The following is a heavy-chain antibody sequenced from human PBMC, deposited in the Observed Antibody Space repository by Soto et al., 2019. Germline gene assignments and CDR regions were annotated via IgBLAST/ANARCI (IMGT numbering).Heavy chain of an antibody. CDR2: ISYDGSNK. CDR3: AREVDTAMDSFDY. Sequence: QVQLVESGGGVVQPGRSLRLSCAASGFTFSSYAMHWVRQAPGKGLEWVAVISYDGSNKYYADSVKGRFTISRDNSKNTLYLQMNSLRAEDTAGYYCAREVDTAMDSFDYWGQGTLVTVSS. J-gene: IGHJ4*02. D-gene: IGHD5-18*01. CDR1: GFTFSSYA. V-gene: IGHV3-30-3*01.